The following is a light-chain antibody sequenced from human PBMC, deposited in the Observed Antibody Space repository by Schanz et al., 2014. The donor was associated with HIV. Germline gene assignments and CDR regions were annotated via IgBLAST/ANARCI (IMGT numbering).Light chain of an antibody. V-gene: IGKV3-20*01. CDR1: TLCRLS. Sequence: EIVLTQSPATLSLSPGERATLSCRDLTLCRLSFAWSPQKPGQAPRLLIYGASSRATGIPDRFSGSGSGTDFTLTISRLEPEDCAVYYCHQYGSLPWTFGQGTKVEVK. CDR3: HQYGSLPWT. CDR2: GAS. J-gene: IGKJ1*01.